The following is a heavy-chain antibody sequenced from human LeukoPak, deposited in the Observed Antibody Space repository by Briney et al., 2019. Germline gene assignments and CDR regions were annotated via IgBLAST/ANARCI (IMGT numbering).Heavy chain of an antibody. D-gene: IGHD7-27*01. CDR2: IIPIFGTA. CDR3: ARDQSGSDAEYFQH. CDR1: GGTFSSYA. J-gene: IGHJ1*01. V-gene: IGHV1-69*13. Sequence: GASVKVSCKASGGTFSSYAISWVRQAPGQGLEWMGGIIPIFGTANYAQKFQGRVTITADESTSTAYMELSSLRSEDTAVYYCARDQSGSDAEYFQHWGQGTLVTVSS.